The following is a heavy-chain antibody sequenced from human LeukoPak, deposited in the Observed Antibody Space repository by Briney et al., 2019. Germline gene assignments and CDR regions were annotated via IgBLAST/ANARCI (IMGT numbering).Heavy chain of an antibody. CDR3: AKWLAEGGFCFFDY. J-gene: IGHJ4*01. D-gene: IGHD1-26*01. Sequence: PGRSLRLSCATSGFSFSNYAMSWVRQAPGKGLEWVSTMTGSGAYTYYADSVKGRFTITRDNSKNTLYLQMNSLRAEDTAVFYCAKWLAEGGFCFFDYWGHGTLVTVSS. CDR2: MTGSGAYT. V-gene: IGHV3-23*01. CDR1: GFSFSNYA.